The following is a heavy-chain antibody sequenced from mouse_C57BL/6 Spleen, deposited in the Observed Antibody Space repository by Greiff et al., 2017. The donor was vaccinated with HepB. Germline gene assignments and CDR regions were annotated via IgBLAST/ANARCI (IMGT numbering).Heavy chain of an antibody. V-gene: IGHV1-64*01. CDR1: GYTFTSYW. CDR3: ARPYYGPYYAMDY. D-gene: IGHD2-10*01. J-gene: IGHJ4*01. Sequence: QVQLQQSGAELVKPGASVKLSCKASGYTFTSYWMHWVKQRPGQGLEWIGMIHPNSGSTNYNEKFKSKATLTVDKSSSTAYMQLSSLTSEDSAVYYCARPYYGPYYAMDYWGQGTSVTVSS. CDR2: IHPNSGST.